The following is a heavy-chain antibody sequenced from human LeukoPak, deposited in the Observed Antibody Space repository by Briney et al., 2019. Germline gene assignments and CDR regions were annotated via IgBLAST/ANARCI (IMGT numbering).Heavy chain of an antibody. D-gene: IGHD3-22*01. CDR2: INPNSGGT. J-gene: IGHJ5*02. CDR3: ARVYYDSSGYYGFDP. CDR1: GYTFTGYY. V-gene: IGHV1-2*06. Sequence: ASVTVSCKASGYTFTGYYMHWVRQAPGQGLEWMGRINPNSGGTNYAQKFQGRVTMTRDTSISTAYMELSRLRSDDTAVYYCARVYYDSSGYYGFDPWGQRTLVTVSS.